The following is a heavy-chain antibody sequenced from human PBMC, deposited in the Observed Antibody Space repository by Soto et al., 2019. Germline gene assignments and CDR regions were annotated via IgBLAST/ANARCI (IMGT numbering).Heavy chain of an antibody. D-gene: IGHD2-15*01. Sequence: PSETLSLTCAVSGGSITSNGYYWAWIRQPPGKGLEWIGSIYYNGRTYYNPSLKSRVTISADTSKNQFSMRLSSVTAADTAVYYGGGPEIVYSMALDYGGRGTRVTASS. V-gene: IGHV4-39*01. CDR3: GGPEIVYSMALDY. CDR2: IYYNGRT. CDR1: GGSITSNGYY. J-gene: IGHJ4*02.